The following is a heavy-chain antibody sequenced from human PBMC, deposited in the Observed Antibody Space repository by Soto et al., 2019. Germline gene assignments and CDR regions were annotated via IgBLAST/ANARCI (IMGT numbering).Heavy chain of an antibody. CDR3: AHAGDYDLLSFDP. D-gene: IGHD4-17*01. CDR2: I. V-gene: IGHV2-5*01. CDR1: GFSLTTTSMG. J-gene: IGHJ5*02. Sequence: QITLKESGPPLVRPAQTLILTCAFSGFSLTTTSMGVAWIRQPPGKALEWLALIYSPSLKDRLTISTDTSRSRVVLTLSNMTPEDTGTYFCAHAGDYDLLSFDPWGPGTLVTVSS.